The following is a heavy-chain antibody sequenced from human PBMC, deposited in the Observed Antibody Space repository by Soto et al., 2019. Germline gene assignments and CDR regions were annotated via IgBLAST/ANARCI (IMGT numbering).Heavy chain of an antibody. J-gene: IGHJ4*02. V-gene: IGHV3-9*01. CDR1: GFTFDNYA. CDR3: AKESYSLDIVGATDFDY. CDR2: ISWNSGHM. D-gene: IGHD1-26*01. Sequence: GGSLRLSCKVFGFTFDNYAMHWVRQAPGKGPEWVSAISWNSGHMGYADSVKGRFTISRDNTKNSLSVQMDSLRVEDTAVYYCAKESYSLDIVGATDFDYWGRGSLVTVSS.